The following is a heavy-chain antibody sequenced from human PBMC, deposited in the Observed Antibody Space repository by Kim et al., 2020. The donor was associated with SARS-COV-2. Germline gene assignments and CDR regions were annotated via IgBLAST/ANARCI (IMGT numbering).Heavy chain of an antibody. CDR2: ISADNGNT. D-gene: IGHD3-10*01. CDR1: GYTFTSYG. Sequence: ASVKVSCKASGYTFTSYGISWVRQAPGQGLEWMGWISADNGNTNYAQKLQGRVTMTTDTSTSTAYMELRSLRSDDTAVYYCARCYGSESYYKHYYYGMDVWGQGTTVTVSS. CDR3: ARCYGSESYYKHYYYGMDV. V-gene: IGHV1-18*01. J-gene: IGHJ6*02.